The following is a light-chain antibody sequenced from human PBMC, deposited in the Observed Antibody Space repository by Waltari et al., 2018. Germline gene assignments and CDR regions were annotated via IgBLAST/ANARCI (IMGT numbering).Light chain of an antibody. CDR2: WAS. V-gene: IGKV4-1*01. CDR3: QQTYSSPT. Sequence: DIVMTQSPDSLAVSLGERATINCKSSQSVLYSSNNKNYLAWYQQKPGQPPKLLIYWASPRESGVPDRFSGSGSGTDFTLTLSSLQPEDFATYYCQQTYSSPTFGQGTKLEIK. CDR1: QSVLYSSNNKNY. J-gene: IGKJ2*01.